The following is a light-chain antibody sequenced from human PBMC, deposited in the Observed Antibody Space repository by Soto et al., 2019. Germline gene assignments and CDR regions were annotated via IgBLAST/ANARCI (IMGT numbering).Light chain of an antibody. CDR1: SSNIGRNY. Sequence: QSVLTQPPSVSAAPGQKVTIYCSGSSSNIGRNYVSWYQQLPGTAPKLLIYENSKRPSGTPDRVSGSKSGTSATLGITGLQTADEAEYYCGTWDSNLRGRLVFGDGTKVTVL. CDR2: ENS. V-gene: IGLV1-51*01. J-gene: IGLJ1*01. CDR3: GTWDSNLRGRLV.